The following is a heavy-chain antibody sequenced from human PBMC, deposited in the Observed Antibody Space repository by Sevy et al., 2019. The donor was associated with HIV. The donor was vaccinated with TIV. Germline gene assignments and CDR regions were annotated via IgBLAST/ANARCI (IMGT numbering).Heavy chain of an antibody. CDR3: ATTKDYYENSGDPFDY. Sequence: ASVKVSCKVSGYTLTELSMHWVRQVPGKGLEWMGSFDPGDDETIYAQKFQGRVTMTEDTSTDTAYMELSSLRSEDTAVYYCATTKDYYENSGDPFDYWGQGSLVTVSS. CDR1: GYTLTELS. J-gene: IGHJ4*02. V-gene: IGHV1-24*01. D-gene: IGHD3-22*01. CDR2: FDPGDDET.